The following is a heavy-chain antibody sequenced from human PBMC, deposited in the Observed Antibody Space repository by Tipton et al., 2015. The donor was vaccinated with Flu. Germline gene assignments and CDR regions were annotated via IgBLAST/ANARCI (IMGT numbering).Heavy chain of an antibody. Sequence: TLSLTCSVSGGSISSASYYWSWIRQPAGKRLEWIGRIFTSGNTNYNPSLKSRVIISLDTSKNQFSLKLRSVTAADTAVYFCARRDFSNYVSEPKNWFDFWGQGTLVTVSS. CDR3: ARRDFSNYVSEPKNWFDF. J-gene: IGHJ5*01. V-gene: IGHV4-61*02. CDR2: IFTSGNT. D-gene: IGHD4-11*01. CDR1: GGSISSASYY.